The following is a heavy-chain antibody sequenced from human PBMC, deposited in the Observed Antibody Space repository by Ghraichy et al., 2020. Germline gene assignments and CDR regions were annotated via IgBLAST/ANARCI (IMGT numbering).Heavy chain of an antibody. CDR2: IYPGDSDT. J-gene: IGHJ4*02. Sequence: GESLNISCKASGYIFTNYWIAWVRQMPGKGLEWMGIIYPGDSDTRYSPSFQGQVTISADKSTTTAYLQWSSLKASDTAMYYCARLSGVQWDLLDYWGQGALVTVSS. CDR3: ARLSGVQWDLLDY. CDR1: GYIFTNYW. D-gene: IGHD1-26*01. V-gene: IGHV5-51*01.